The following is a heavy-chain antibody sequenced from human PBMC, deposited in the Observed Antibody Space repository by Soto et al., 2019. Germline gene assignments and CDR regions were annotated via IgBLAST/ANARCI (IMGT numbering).Heavy chain of an antibody. CDR1: GFTFNNYA. J-gene: IGHJ6*02. CDR2: ISFEGSIK. Sequence: QVLLVESGGGVVQPGRSLRLSCTASGFTFNNYAMHWVRQAPGKGLEWVGVISFEGSIKYYADSVKGRFTISRDNSNNELMLEMNSLRDEDTALYYCARDDSGSYSDYYYGMDVWGHGTTVTVSS. V-gene: IGHV3-30-3*01. D-gene: IGHD1-26*01. CDR3: ARDDSGSYSDYYYGMDV.